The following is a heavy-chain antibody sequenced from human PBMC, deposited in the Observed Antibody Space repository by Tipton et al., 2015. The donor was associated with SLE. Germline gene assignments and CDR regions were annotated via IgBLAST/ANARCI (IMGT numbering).Heavy chain of an antibody. CDR2: IKQDGSEK. J-gene: IGHJ1*01. D-gene: IGHD1-26*01. CDR1: GFTFSSYW. V-gene: IGHV3-7*03. Sequence: GSLRLSCAASGFTFSSYWMSWVRQAPGKGLEWVANIKQDGSEKYYVDSVKGRFTISRDNAKNSLYMQMNSLRAEDTAVYYCARGLVGATRLGYFQHWGQGTLVTVSS. CDR3: ARGLVGATRLGYFQH.